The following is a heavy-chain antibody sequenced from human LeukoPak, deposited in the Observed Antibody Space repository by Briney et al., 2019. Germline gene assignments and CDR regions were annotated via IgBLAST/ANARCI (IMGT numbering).Heavy chain of an antibody. CDR1: GFTFSSYA. CDR3: AKPISAYCSGGSCYEFNY. CDR2: ISCSGGST. V-gene: IGHV3-23*01. J-gene: IGHJ4*02. Sequence: GSLRLSWAASGFTFSSYALSWGRQAPGKGLEWGSAISCSGGSTYYADSVKGRFTISRDNSKNTLYLQMNSLRAEDTAVYYCAKPISAYCSGGSCYEFNYWGQGTLVTVSS. D-gene: IGHD2-15*01.